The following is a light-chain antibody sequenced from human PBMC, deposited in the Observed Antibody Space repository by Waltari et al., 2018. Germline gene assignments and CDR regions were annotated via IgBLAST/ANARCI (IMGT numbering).Light chain of an antibody. CDR2: DVS. V-gene: IGLV2-11*01. Sequence: QSALTQPRSVSGSPGQSVTISCTGTSRDVGSHACVSWYQHHPGKAPKLMIYDVSERPSGVPDRFSGSQSGNTASLIISGLQADDEADYYCCSCAGTDTFWVFGGGTKLTVL. J-gene: IGLJ3*02. CDR1: SRDVGSHAC. CDR3: CSCAGTDTFWV.